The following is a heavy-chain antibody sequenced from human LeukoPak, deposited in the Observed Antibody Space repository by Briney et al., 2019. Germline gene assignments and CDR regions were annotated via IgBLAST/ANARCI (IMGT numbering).Heavy chain of an antibody. CDR3: ARHRVSGGSPRAFDS. CDR2: IYPGDSDT. Sequence: GESLKISCKGSGYNFPSYWIGWVRQMPGKGLEWMGIIYPGDSDTRYSPSFQGQVTISADKSLNTAYLLWNSLKASDTAMYCCARHRVSGGSPRAFDSWGQGTLVTVSS. J-gene: IGHJ4*02. V-gene: IGHV5-51*01. D-gene: IGHD2-15*01. CDR1: GYNFPSYW.